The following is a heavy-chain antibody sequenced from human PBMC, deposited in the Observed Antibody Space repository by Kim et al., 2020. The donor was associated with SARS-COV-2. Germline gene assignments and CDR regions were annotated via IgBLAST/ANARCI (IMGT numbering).Heavy chain of an antibody. CDR3: AREGGYYYYYGMDV. D-gene: IGHD3-16*01. J-gene: IGHJ6*02. Sequence: PALKSRVTRSVAKSKNQFSLKLSSVTAADTAVYYCAREGGYYYYYGMDVWGQGTTVTVSS. V-gene: IGHV4-4*02.